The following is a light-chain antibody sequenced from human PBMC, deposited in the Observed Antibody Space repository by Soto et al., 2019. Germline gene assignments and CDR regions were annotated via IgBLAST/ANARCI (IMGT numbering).Light chain of an antibody. CDR1: QSVSSSY. J-gene: IGKJ4*01. Sequence: EIVLTQSPGTLSLSPGERATLSCRASQSVSSSYLAWYQQKPGQAPRLLIYGASRRATGIPDRFSGSGSGTDVTLTISRLEPEDFAVYYCHQYDSSPLTFGGGTKVEIK. CDR3: HQYDSSPLT. V-gene: IGKV3-20*01. CDR2: GAS.